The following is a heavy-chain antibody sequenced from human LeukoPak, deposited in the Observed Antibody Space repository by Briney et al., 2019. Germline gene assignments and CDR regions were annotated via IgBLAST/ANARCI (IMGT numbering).Heavy chain of an antibody. D-gene: IGHD5-24*01. CDR1: GFTFSSYG. J-gene: IGHJ6*02. Sequence: GGSLRLSCAASGFTFSSYGMHWVRQAPGKGLEWVEVISYDGSNKYYADSVKGRFTISRDNSKNTLYLQMNSLRAEDTAVYYCAKEKEMATTFYYYYYGMDVWGQGTTVTVSS. CDR2: ISYDGSNK. V-gene: IGHV3-30*18. CDR3: AKEKEMATTFYYYYYGMDV.